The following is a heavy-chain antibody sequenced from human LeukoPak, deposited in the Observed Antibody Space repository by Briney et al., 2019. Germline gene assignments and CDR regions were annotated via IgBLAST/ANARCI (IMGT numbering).Heavy chain of an antibody. D-gene: IGHD3-16*01. CDR2: MNPNSGNT. J-gene: IGHJ5*02. CDR3: ARGNYDYIWGSITGLCWFDP. CDR1: GYTFTSYD. V-gene: IGHV1-8*01. Sequence: ASVKVSCKASGYTFTSYDIYWVRQATGQGLEWMGLMNPNSGNTGYAQKFQGRVTMTRNTSISTAYMELSSLRSEDTAVYYCARGNYDYIWGSITGLCWFDPWGQGTLVTVSS.